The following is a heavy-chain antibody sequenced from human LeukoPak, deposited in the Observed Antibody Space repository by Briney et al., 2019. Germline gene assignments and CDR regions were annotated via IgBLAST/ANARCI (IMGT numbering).Heavy chain of an antibody. CDR3: ANDIRPVAGNYGWFDP. D-gene: IGHD6-19*01. CDR2: ISGGNGNTYYA. J-gene: IGHJ5*02. CDR1: GFPFSSYA. V-gene: IGHV3-23*01. Sequence: GGSLRLSCAASGFPFSSYAMSWVRQSPGKGLEWVSAISGGNGNTYYAYYADSVRGRFTISRDSSKNTLYLQMNSLRAEDTAVYYCANDIRPVAGNYGWFDPWGQGTLVTVSS.